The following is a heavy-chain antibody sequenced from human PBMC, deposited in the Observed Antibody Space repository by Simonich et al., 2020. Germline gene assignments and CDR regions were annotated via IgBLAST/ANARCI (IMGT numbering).Heavy chain of an antibody. D-gene: IGHD3-10*01. CDR3: ARVPGIYYYYGMDV. CDR1: GYTFTGYY. Sequence: GAEVKKPGASVKVSCKASGYTFTGYYMHWVRQAPGQGLEWMGRINPNSGGTNDAQKFQGGVTMTRDTSISTAYMELSRLRSDDTAVYYCARVPGIYYYYGMDVWGQGTTVTVSS. CDR2: INPNSGGT. J-gene: IGHJ6*02. V-gene: IGHV1-2*06.